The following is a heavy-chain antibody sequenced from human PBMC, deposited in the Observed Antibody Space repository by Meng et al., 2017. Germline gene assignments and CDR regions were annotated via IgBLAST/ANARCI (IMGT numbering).Heavy chain of an antibody. CDR1: GGSVSSGSYY. J-gene: IGHJ5*02. V-gene: IGHV4-61*01. CDR3: ARDGATTVTTGWFDP. CDR2: IYYSGST. D-gene: IGHD4-17*01. Sequence: GQLQESGPGPVRPSETLSLTCTVSGGSVSSGSYYWSWIRQPPGKGLEWIGYIYYSGSTNYNPSLKSRVTISVDTSKNQFSLKLSSVTAADTAVYYCARDGATTVTTGWFDPWGQGTLVTVSS.